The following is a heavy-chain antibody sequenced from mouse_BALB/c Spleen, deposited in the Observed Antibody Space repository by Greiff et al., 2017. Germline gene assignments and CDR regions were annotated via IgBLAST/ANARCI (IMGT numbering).Heavy chain of an antibody. CDR1: GYSFTGYF. CDR3: GRGWLLLGGAMDY. D-gene: IGHD2-3*01. J-gene: IGHJ4*01. CDR2: INPYNGDT. Sequence: VQLQQSGPELVKPGASVKISCKASGYSFTGYFMNWVKQSHGKSLEWIGRINPYNGDTFYNQKFKGKATLTVDKSSSTAHMELLSLTSEDSAVYDCGRGWLLLGGAMDYWGQGTSVTVSS. V-gene: IGHV1-37*01.